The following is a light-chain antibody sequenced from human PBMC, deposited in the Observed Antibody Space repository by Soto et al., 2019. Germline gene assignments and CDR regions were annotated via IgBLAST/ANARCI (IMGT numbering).Light chain of an antibody. CDR1: SSDVGGYNY. CDR2: EVS. Sequence: QSGLTQPASVSGSPGQSINISCTGTSSDVGGYNYVSWYQQHPGKAPKLMIYEVSNRPSGVSNRFSGSKSGNTASLTISGLQAEDEADYYCSSYTSSSTRVFGTGTKVTVL. J-gene: IGLJ1*01. CDR3: SSYTSSSTRV. V-gene: IGLV2-14*01.